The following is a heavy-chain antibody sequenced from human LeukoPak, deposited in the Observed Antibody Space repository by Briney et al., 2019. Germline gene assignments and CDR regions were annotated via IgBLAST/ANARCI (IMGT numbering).Heavy chain of an antibody. Sequence: SETLSLTCTVSGGSISNYYWSWIRQPPGKGLEWIGYIYYSGNTNYNPSLKSRVTMSVDTSKNQFSLKLNSLTAADTAVYYCARFEKFYDSGAHYLDYWGQGALVTVSS. CDR3: ARFEKFYDSGAHYLDY. V-gene: IGHV4-59*12. J-gene: IGHJ4*02. D-gene: IGHD3-22*01. CDR2: IYYSGNT. CDR1: GGSISNYY.